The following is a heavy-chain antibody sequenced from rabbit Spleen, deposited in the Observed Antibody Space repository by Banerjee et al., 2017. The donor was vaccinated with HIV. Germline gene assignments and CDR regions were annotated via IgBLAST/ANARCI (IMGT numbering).Heavy chain of an antibody. D-gene: IGHD8-1*01. CDR2: IDAGSSGFT. J-gene: IGHJ4*01. Sequence: QSLEESGGDLVKPGASLTLTCIASGVSFSGNSYMCWVRQAPGKGLEWVVCIDAGSSGFTYFASWAKGRFTISKTSSTTVTLQMTSLTAADTATYFCASTGDTYYTAFNLWGPGTLVTVS. V-gene: IGHV1S40*01. CDR3: ASTGDTYYTAFNL. CDR1: GVSFSGNSY.